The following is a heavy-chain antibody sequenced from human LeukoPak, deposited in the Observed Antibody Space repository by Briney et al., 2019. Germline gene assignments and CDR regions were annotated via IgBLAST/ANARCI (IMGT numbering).Heavy chain of an antibody. V-gene: IGHV3-30*18. CDR3: AKDPLRYFDWSYGMDV. CDR2: ISYDGSNK. CDR1: GFTFSSYG. J-gene: IGHJ6*04. Sequence: GGSLRLSCAASGFTFSSYGRHWVRQAPGKGLEWVAVISYDGSNKYYADSVKGRFTISRDNSKNTLYLQMNSLRAEDTAVYYCAKDPLRYFDWSYGMDVWGKGTTVTVSS. D-gene: IGHD3-9*01.